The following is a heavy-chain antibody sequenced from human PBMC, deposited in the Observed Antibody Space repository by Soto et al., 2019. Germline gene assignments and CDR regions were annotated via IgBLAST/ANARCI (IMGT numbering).Heavy chain of an antibody. J-gene: IGHJ4*02. CDR2: INAGNGNT. CDR3: ARRDWYLFDY. V-gene: IGHV1-3*05. Sequence: QVQLVQSGAEEKKPGASVKVSCKASGYTFTSYAIHSVRQAPGQRLEWMGWINAGNGNTKYSQKLHGRVTITIDTSASTAYMEVLRLKTEDTAVYYCARRDWYLFDYWGQVTMVTVSS. D-gene: IGHD3-9*01. CDR1: GYTFTSYA.